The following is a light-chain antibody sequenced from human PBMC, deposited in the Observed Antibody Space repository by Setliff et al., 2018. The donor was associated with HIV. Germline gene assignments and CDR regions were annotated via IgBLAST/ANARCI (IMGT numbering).Light chain of an antibody. CDR3: CSYAGSYTPVI. V-gene: IGLV2-11*01. J-gene: IGLJ2*01. CDR2: DVT. CDR1: SSDVGSYNY. Sequence: QSALTQPRSVPGSPGQSVTISCTGTSSDVGSYNYVSWYQQHPGKAPKLMIYDVTKRPSGVPDRFSGSKSGNTASLTISGLQAEDEADYYCCSYAGSYTPVIFGGGTKVTVL.